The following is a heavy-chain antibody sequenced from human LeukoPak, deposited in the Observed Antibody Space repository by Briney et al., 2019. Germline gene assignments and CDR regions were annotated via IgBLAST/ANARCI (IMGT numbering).Heavy chain of an antibody. V-gene: IGHV3-48*01. CDR3: ARGLYYIDV. CDR1: GFTFSTHT. Sequence: PGGSLRLSCAASGFTFSTHTMAWVRQAPGKGLEWVSYISGSTIVIYYADSVKGRFTISRDNAKNSLYLQMNSLRTEDTAIYYCARGLYYIDVWGNGTAVTVS. CDR2: ISGSTIVI. J-gene: IGHJ6*03.